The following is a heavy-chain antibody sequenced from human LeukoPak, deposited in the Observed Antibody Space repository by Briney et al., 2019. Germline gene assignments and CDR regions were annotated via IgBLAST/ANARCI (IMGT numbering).Heavy chain of an antibody. D-gene: IGHD6-19*01. CDR3: AKKASWSSGWVDY. Sequence: GGSLRLSCAASGFTFSSYGMHWVRQAPGKGLEWVAVISYDGSNKYYADSVKGRFTISRDNSKNTLYLQINSLRAEDTAVYYCAKKASWSSGWVDYWGQGTLVTVSS. V-gene: IGHV3-30*18. CDR1: GFTFSSYG. CDR2: ISYDGSNK. J-gene: IGHJ4*02.